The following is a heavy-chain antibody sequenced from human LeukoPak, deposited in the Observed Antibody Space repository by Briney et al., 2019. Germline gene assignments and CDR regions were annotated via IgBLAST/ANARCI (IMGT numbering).Heavy chain of an antibody. V-gene: IGHV1-18*01. CDR2: ISAYNGNT. J-gene: IGHJ6*02. CDR1: GYTFTSYG. CDR3: ARGRDVDTAMVTHPFYYYYGMDV. D-gene: IGHD5-18*01. Sequence: ASVKVSCKASGYTFTSYGISWVRQAPGQGLEWMGWISAYNGNTNYAQKLQGRVTMTTDTSTSTAYMELRSLRSDDTAVYYCARGRDVDTAMVTHPFYYYYGMDVWGQGTTVTVSS.